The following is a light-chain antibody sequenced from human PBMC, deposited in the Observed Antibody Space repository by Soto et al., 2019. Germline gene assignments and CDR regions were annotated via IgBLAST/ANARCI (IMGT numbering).Light chain of an antibody. CDR1: QSINSNF. J-gene: IGKJ4*01. Sequence: EIVMTQSPGTLSLSPGERATLSCRASQSINSNFLAWYQHKPGQAPRLLIYGESSRATGIPDRFSGSASGTDFTLTISRLEPEDFAVYYCQQYGVSPTFGGGTKVDIK. V-gene: IGKV3-20*01. CDR2: GES. CDR3: QQYGVSPT.